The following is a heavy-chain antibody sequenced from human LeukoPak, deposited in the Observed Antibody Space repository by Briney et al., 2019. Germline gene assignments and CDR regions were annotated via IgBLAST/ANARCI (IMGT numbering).Heavy chain of an antibody. CDR2: INRSGST. Sequence: PSETLSLTCAVYGGSFSGYYWSWIRQPPGKGLEWIGEINRSGSTNYNPSLKSRVTISVDTSKNQFSLKLSSVTAADTAVYYCARGDRINYYGMDVWGQGTTVTVSS. CDR3: ARGDRINYYGMDV. CDR1: GGSFSGYY. D-gene: IGHD1-14*01. J-gene: IGHJ6*02. V-gene: IGHV4-34*01.